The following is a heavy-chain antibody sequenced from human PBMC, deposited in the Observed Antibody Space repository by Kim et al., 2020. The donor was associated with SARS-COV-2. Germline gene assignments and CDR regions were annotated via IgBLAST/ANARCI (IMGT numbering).Heavy chain of an antibody. Sequence: SVKVSCKASGGTSRNYAISWVRQAPGQGLEWMGVIIPVFGTANYARNFQDRLTITVDESRNTAYMELSSLRTDDTAVFYCAYTQDVVVVVAADYYFDYWGQGTLVTVSS. V-gene: IGHV1-69*13. CDR2: IIPVFGTA. CDR3: AYTQDVVVVVAADYYFDY. J-gene: IGHJ4*02. D-gene: IGHD2-15*01. CDR1: GGTSRNYA.